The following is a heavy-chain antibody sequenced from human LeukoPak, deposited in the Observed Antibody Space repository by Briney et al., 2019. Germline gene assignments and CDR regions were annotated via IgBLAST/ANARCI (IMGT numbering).Heavy chain of an antibody. Sequence: PGGSLRLSCAASGFTFSSYSMNWVRQAPGKGLEWVSYISSSSGTIYYADSVKGRFTISRDNAKNSLYLQMNSLRDEDTAVYYCARVPHPDFWSGRNWFDPWGQGTLVTVSS. J-gene: IGHJ5*02. D-gene: IGHD3-3*01. CDR2: ISSSSGTI. CDR3: ARVPHPDFWSGRNWFDP. CDR1: GFTFSSYS. V-gene: IGHV3-48*02.